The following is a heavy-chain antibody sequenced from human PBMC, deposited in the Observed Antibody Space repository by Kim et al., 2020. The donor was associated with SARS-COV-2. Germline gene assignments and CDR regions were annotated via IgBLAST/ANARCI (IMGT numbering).Heavy chain of an antibody. CDR3: ARGGSGWVDYFDY. V-gene: IGHV4-39*07. CDR1: GGSISSSSYY. CDR2: IYYSGST. D-gene: IGHD6-19*01. J-gene: IGHJ4*02. Sequence: SETLSLTCTVSGGSISSSSYYWGWIRQPPGKGLEWIGSIYYSGSTYYNPSLKSRVTISVDTSKNQFSLKLSSVTAADTAVYYCARGGSGWVDYFDYWGQGTLVTVSS.